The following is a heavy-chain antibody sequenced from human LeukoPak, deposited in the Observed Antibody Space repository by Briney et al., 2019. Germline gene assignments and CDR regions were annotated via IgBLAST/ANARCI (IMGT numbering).Heavy chain of an antibody. CDR2: IYYSGST. D-gene: IGHD6-6*01. Sequence: SGTLSLTCTVSGGSLSSFYLNWVRQSPGKGLGWIGHIYYSGSTNYNPSLMGRVTILVDTSKNQFSLRLTSVTAADTAVYYCARQISSASVAFDYWGQGALVTVSS. CDR3: ARQISSASVAFDY. J-gene: IGHJ4*02. V-gene: IGHV4-59*01. CDR1: GGSLSSFY.